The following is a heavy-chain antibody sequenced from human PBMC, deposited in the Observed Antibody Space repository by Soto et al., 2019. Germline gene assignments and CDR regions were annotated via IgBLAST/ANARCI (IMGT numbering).Heavy chain of an antibody. Sequence: SETLSLTCSVSGASISTYYWSWIRQPPGKGLEWIGHIYYSGSTKYNPSLKSRVTISIDTSKNQLSLKLSSLTAADTAVYFCARGPIMTTFGGVPEALNWFDPWGQGTLVTVSS. CDR2: IYYSGST. J-gene: IGHJ5*02. CDR1: GASISTYY. V-gene: IGHV4-59*01. CDR3: ARGPIMTTFGGVPEALNWFDP. D-gene: IGHD3-16*01.